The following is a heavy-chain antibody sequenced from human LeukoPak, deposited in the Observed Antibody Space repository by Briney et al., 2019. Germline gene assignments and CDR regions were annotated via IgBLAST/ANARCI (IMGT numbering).Heavy chain of an antibody. CDR2: ISSSGTTI. CDR3: ARGRPDCSGGCCYYYYYGMDY. Sequence: GGSLRLSCAASGFTFSSYEMNWVRQAPGKGLEWVSYISSSGTTIYYADSVKGRFTISRDNAKNSLYLQMNSLRAEDTAVYYCARGRPDCSGGCCYYYYYGMDYWGKGTTVTVSS. V-gene: IGHV3-48*03. D-gene: IGHD2-15*01. J-gene: IGHJ6*04. CDR1: GFTFSSYE.